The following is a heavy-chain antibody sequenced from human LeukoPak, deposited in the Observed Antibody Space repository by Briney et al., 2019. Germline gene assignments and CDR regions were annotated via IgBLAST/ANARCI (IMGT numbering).Heavy chain of an antibody. J-gene: IGHJ4*02. V-gene: IGHV4-39*01. Sequence: SETLSLTCIVSGVSISGTTYYWGWIRQPPGKRLEWIGSIYYSGNTYYNPSLKGRVTISIDTSKNQFSLNLNSVTAADTALYSCARHYLGGNYPDYFNHWGQGTLVTVSS. CDR2: IYYSGNT. CDR3: ARHYLGGNYPDYFNH. D-gene: IGHD1-26*01. CDR1: GVSISGTTYY.